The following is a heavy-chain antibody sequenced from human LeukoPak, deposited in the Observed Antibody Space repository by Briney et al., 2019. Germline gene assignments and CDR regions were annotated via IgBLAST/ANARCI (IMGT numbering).Heavy chain of an antibody. J-gene: IGHJ5*02. D-gene: IGHD6-13*01. CDR3: ARVQRAAAAIPGGSYNWFDP. Sequence: GGSLRLSCAASGFTFSSSWMHWVRQAPGKGLVWVSRINSDGSSTSHADSVKGRFTISRDNAKNTLYLQMNSLRAEDTAVYYCARVQRAAAAIPGGSYNWFDPWGQGTLVTVSS. V-gene: IGHV3-74*01. CDR1: GFTFSSSW. CDR2: INSDGSST.